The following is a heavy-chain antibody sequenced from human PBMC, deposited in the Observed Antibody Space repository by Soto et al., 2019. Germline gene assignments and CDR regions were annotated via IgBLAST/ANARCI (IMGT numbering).Heavy chain of an antibody. CDR1: GGTFSSYA. V-gene: IGHV1-69*01. Sequence: QVQLVQSGAEVKKPGSSVKVSCKASGGTFSSYAISWVRQAPGQGLEWMGGIIPIFGTANYAQKFQGRVTITADESTSTAYMELSSLRSEDTAVYYCATSDGGIVLMVYVTGPFDYWGQGTLVTVSS. D-gene: IGHD2-8*01. CDR3: ATSDGGIVLMVYVTGPFDY. CDR2: IIPIFGTA. J-gene: IGHJ4*02.